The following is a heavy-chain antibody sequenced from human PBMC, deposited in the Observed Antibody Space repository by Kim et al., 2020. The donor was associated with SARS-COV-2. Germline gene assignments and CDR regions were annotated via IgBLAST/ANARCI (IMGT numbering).Heavy chain of an antibody. D-gene: IGHD6-19*01. V-gene: IGHV1-18*01. J-gene: IGHJ4*02. Sequence: QKLQGRVTMTTDTSTSTAYMELRSLRSDDTAVYYCARDGFSWLDSRDLDYWGQGTLVTVSS. CDR3: ARDGFSWLDSRDLDY.